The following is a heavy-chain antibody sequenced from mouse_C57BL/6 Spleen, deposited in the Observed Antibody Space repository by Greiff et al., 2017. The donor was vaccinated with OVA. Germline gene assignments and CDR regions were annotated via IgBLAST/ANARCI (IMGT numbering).Heavy chain of an antibody. CDR2: INPSSGYT. CDR3: ARAPSDSNLDY. V-gene: IGHV1-4*01. CDR1: GYTFTSYT. J-gene: IGHJ2*01. D-gene: IGHD2-5*01. Sequence: VQLQQSGADLARPGASVKMSCKASGYTFTSYTMHWVKQRPGQGLEWIGYINPSSGYTKYNQKFKDKATLTADKSSSTAYMQLSSLTSEDSAVYYCARAPSDSNLDYWGQGTTLTVSS.